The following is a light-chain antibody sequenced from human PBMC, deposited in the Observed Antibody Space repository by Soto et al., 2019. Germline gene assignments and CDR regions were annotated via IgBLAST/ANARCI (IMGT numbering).Light chain of an antibody. CDR2: SGT. V-gene: IGKV1-12*01. CDR3: HQSHPFPLT. Sequence: DIQMTQSPSSLSASVGDRVTITCRASQDIGDCLAWHQQKPREAPNLLMYSGTSLHSGVPSSFSGSGSGTDFNLNISSLQHESFATSYFHQSHPFPLTFGGGTKVEIK. J-gene: IGKJ4*01. CDR1: QDIGDC.